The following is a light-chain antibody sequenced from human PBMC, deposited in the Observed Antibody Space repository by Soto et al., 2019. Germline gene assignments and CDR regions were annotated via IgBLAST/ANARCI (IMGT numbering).Light chain of an antibody. Sequence: IVLTQSPATLSLSPGERATLSCRASQSVSRFLAWYQQKPGQAPRLLIYDASSRATATPARFSGSGSGTDFTLTISSLEPEDFAVYYCQHRSNWPTFGGGTKVEIK. J-gene: IGKJ4*01. V-gene: IGKV3-11*01. CDR3: QHRSNWPT. CDR1: QSVSRF. CDR2: DAS.